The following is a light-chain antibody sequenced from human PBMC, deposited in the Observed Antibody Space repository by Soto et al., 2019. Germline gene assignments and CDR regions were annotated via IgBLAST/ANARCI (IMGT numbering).Light chain of an antibody. CDR2: EVS. J-gene: IGLJ1*01. Sequence: QSALTQPASVSGSPGQSITISCTGTSSDVGGYNYASWYQHHPGKAPKLMIYEVSNRPSWVSNRFSGSKSGNTASLTISGLQAEDEADYYCSSKRSSSPLFVFGSGTKVTVL. V-gene: IGLV2-14*01. CDR1: SSDVGGYNY. CDR3: SSKRSSSPLFV.